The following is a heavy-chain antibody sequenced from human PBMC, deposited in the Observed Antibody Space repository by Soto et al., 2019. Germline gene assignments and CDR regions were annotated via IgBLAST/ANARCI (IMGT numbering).Heavy chain of an antibody. D-gene: IGHD3-10*01. CDR3: ARPQVTMVRGVNSYGMDV. CDR2: IIPIFGTA. J-gene: IGHJ6*02. CDR1: GGTFSSYA. V-gene: IGHV1-69*13. Sequence: SVKVSCKASGGTFSSYAISWVRQAPGQGLEWMGGIIPIFGTANYAQKFQGRVTITADESTSTAYMELSSLRSEDTAVYYCARPQVTMVRGVNSYGMDVWGQGTTVTVSS.